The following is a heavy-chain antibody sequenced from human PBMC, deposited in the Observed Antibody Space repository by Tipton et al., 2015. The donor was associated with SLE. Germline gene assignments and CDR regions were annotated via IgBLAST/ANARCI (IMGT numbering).Heavy chain of an antibody. J-gene: IGHJ4*02. Sequence: TLSLTCTVSGGSISSSSYYWGWIRQPPGKGLEWIGYIYYSGSTNYNPSLKSRVTISVGTSKNQFSLKLSSVTAADTAVYYCAREPGRQLAFFDYWGQGTLVTVSS. CDR2: IYYSGST. CDR1: GGSISSSSYY. D-gene: IGHD6-13*01. CDR3: AREPGRQLAFFDY. V-gene: IGHV4-61*01.